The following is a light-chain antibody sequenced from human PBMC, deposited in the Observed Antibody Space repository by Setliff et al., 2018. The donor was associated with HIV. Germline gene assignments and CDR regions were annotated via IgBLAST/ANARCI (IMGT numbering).Light chain of an antibody. V-gene: IGLV2-11*01. J-gene: IGLJ1*01. Sequence: QSVLAQPRSVSGSRGQSVTISCTGTSSDVGFFNYVSWYQQHPGKAPKLTIYEVNKRPSGVPDRFSGSKSGNTASLTISGLQAEDETDYYCCSYAGNFLHVFGTGTKVTVL. CDR3: CSYAGNFLHV. CDR2: EVN. CDR1: SSDVGFFNY.